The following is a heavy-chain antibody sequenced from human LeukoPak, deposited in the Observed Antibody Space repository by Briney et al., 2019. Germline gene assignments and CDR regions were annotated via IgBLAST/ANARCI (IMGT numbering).Heavy chain of an antibody. CDR3: AKDGTGCGGDCYSDY. Sequence: GGSLRLSCAASGFTFSAYGMSWFRQAPGKGLEWVSAVTYSSGNTYYADSVKGRFTISRDNSKNTLYLQMNSLRAEDTALYYCAKDGTGCGGDCYSDYWGQGTLVTVSS. J-gene: IGHJ4*02. V-gene: IGHV3-23*01. CDR2: VTYSSGNT. D-gene: IGHD2-21*02. CDR1: GFTFSAYG.